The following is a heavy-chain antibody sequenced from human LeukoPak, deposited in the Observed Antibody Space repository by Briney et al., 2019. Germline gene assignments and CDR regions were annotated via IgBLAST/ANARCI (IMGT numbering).Heavy chain of an antibody. D-gene: IGHD2-2*01. Sequence: LPGRSLRLSCAASGFTFSSYAMHWVRQAPGKGLEWVAVISYDGSNKYHADSVKGRFTISRDNSKNTLYLQMNSLRAEDTAVYYCARGRGWYCSSTSCQRFAEYFQHWGQGTLVTVSS. CDR2: ISYDGSNK. CDR3: ARGRGWYCSSTSCQRFAEYFQH. J-gene: IGHJ1*01. V-gene: IGHV3-30*04. CDR1: GFTFSSYA.